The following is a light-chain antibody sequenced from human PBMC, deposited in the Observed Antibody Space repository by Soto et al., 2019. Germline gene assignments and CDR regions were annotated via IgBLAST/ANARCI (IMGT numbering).Light chain of an antibody. CDR3: QQWGNSPPVT. Sequence: IVLTQSPGTLSLSPGERATLSCRASDSVSISDLAWYQQKPGQAPKLLIYGASTRATGIPDRFSGSGSGKDFTLTISRLEPEDSAVYYCQQWGNSPPVTFGGGTKVEIK. V-gene: IGKV3-20*01. CDR1: DSVSISD. J-gene: IGKJ4*01. CDR2: GAS.